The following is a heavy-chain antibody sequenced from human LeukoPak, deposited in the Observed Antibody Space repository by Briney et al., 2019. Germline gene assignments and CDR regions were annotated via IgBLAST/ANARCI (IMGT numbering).Heavy chain of an antibody. CDR1: GYSFTSYW. D-gene: IGHD3-10*01. CDR2: IYPGDSDT. Sequence: GESLKISCKGSGYSFTSYWTGWVRQMPGKGLEWMGIIYPGDSDTRYSPSFQGQVTISADKSISTAYLQWSSLKASDTAMYYCARLSGLVRGVVDAFDIWGQGTMVTVSS. CDR3: ARLSGLVRGVVDAFDI. V-gene: IGHV5-51*01. J-gene: IGHJ3*02.